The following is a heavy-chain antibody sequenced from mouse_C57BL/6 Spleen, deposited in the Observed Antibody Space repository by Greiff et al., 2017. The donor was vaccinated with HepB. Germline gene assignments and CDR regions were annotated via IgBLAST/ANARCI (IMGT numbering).Heavy chain of an antibody. Sequence: EVQLQQSGPELVKPGASVKISCKASGYTFTDYYMNWVKQSHGKSLEWIGDINPNNGGTSYNQKFKGKATLTVDKSSSTAYMELRSLTSEDSAVYYCARSGGSSYSYAMDYWGQGTSVTVSS. D-gene: IGHD1-1*01. J-gene: IGHJ4*01. CDR3: ARSGGSSYSYAMDY. CDR2: INPNNGGT. CDR1: GYTFTDYY. V-gene: IGHV1-26*01.